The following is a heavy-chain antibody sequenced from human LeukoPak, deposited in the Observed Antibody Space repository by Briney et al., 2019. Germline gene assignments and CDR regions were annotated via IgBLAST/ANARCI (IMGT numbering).Heavy chain of an antibody. CDR3: ARERQAIRHYYYYYMDV. CDR1: GFTFSSYW. V-gene: IGHV3-7*01. CDR2: IKQDGSEK. J-gene: IGHJ6*03. Sequence: GGSLRLSCAASGFTFSSYWMSWVRQAPGKGLEWVANIKQDGSEKYYVDSVKGRFTISRDNAKNSLYLQMNSLRAEDTAVYYCARERQAIRHYYYYYMDVWGKGTTVTVSS.